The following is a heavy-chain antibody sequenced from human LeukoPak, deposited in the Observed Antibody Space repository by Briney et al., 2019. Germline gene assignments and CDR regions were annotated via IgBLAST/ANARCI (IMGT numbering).Heavy chain of an antibody. D-gene: IGHD2-15*01. Sequence: SETLSLTCTVSGGSISSYYWSWIRQPPGKGLEWIGYIYYSGSTNYNPSLKSRVTISVDTSKNQFSLKLSSVTAADTAVYYCARDHGYCSGGSCYEFDSWGQGTLVTVSS. CDR1: GGSISSYY. V-gene: IGHV4-59*12. J-gene: IGHJ5*01. CDR2: IYYSGST. CDR3: ARDHGYCSGGSCYEFDS.